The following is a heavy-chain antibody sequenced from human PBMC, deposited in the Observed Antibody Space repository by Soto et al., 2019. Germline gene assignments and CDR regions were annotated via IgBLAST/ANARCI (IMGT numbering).Heavy chain of an antibody. CDR1: GFTFSSYA. CDR3: AKAACSSTSCYDLALYGMDV. D-gene: IGHD2-2*01. Sequence: EVQLLESGGGLVQPGGSLRLSCAASGFTFSSYAMSWVRQAPGKGLEWVSAISGSGGSTYYADSVKGRFTISRDNSKNTLYLQMNSLRAEETAVYYCAKAACSSTSCYDLALYGMDVWGQGTTVTVSS. V-gene: IGHV3-23*01. J-gene: IGHJ6*02. CDR2: ISGSGGST.